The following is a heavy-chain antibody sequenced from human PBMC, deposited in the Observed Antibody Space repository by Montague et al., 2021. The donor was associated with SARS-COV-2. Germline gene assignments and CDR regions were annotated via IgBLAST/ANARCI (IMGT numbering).Heavy chain of an antibody. Sequence: SETLSLTCTVSGGSISSYYWSRIRQPAGKGLEWIGRIYPSGSTKYNPSLKSRVTMSVDTSKNQFSLKLSSVTAADTAVYYCARSRANVPSRPGFDYWGQGALVTVSS. CDR1: GGSISSYY. D-gene: IGHD6-6*01. J-gene: IGHJ4*02. CDR3: ARSRANVPSRPGFDY. V-gene: IGHV4-4*07. CDR2: IYPSGST.